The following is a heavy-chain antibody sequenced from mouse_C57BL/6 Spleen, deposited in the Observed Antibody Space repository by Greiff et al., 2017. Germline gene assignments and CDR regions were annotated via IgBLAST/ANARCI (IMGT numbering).Heavy chain of an antibody. D-gene: IGHD1-1*01. V-gene: IGHV5-17*01. CDR3: ARGDDNGSSSWFAY. CDR1: GFTFSDYG. Sequence: EVKLVESGGGLVKPGGSLKLSCAASGFTFSDYGMHWVRQAPEKGLEWVAYISSGSSTIYYADTVKGRFTISRDNAKNTLFLQMTSLRSGDTAMYYCARGDDNGSSSWFAYWGQGTLVTVSA. J-gene: IGHJ3*01. CDR2: ISSGSSTI.